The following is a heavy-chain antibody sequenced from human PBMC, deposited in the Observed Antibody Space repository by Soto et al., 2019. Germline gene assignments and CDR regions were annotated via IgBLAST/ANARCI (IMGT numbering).Heavy chain of an antibody. D-gene: IGHD6-13*01. CDR2: IYPDDSDT. V-gene: IGHV5-51*01. CDR1: GYNFNNYW. Sequence: PGESLKISCKGSGYNFNNYWIGWVRQMPEKGLEWIGSIYPDDSDTKYSPSFQGQVTISVDKSITTASLQWSSLKASDTAMYYCARIPFAATGFYFDYWAQGTLVTVSS. CDR3: ARIPFAATGFYFDY. J-gene: IGHJ4*02.